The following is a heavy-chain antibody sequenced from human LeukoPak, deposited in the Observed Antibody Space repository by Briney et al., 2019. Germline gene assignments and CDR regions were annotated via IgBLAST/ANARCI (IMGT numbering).Heavy chain of an antibody. D-gene: IGHD6-19*01. CDR1: GGSISSYY. CDR3: ARRGGVAGALDY. V-gene: IGHV4-59*08. J-gene: IGHJ4*02. Sequence: PSETLSLTCTVSGGSISSYYWSWIRQPPGKGLEWIGYIYYSGSTNYNPSLESRVTISVDTSKNQFSLKLSSVTAADTAVYYCARRGGVAGALDYWGQGTLVTVSS. CDR2: IYYSGST.